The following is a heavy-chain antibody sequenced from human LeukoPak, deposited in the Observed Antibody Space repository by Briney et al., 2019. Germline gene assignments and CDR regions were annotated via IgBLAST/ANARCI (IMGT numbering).Heavy chain of an antibody. D-gene: IGHD6-13*01. CDR2: ISSSSSYI. CDR1: GFTFSSYS. V-gene: IGHV3-21*01. CDR3: ARDRSSSWYYYYYYGMDV. Sequence: PGGSLRLSWAASGFTFSSYSMNWVRQAPGKGLEWVSSISSSSSYIYYADSVKGRFTISRDNAKNSLYLQMNSLRAEDTAVYYCARDRSSSWYYYYYYGMDVWGQGTTVTVSS. J-gene: IGHJ6*02.